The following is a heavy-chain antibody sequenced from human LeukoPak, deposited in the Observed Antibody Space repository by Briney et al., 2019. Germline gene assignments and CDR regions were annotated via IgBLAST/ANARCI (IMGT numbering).Heavy chain of an antibody. V-gene: IGHV4-34*01. CDR2: INHSGST. Sequence: PSETLSLTCAVYGGSFSAYYWSWIRQPPGKGLEWIGEINHSGSTNYNPSLKSRVTISVDTSKNQFSLKLRSVTAADTAVYYCARGQRLGYYYYYMDVRGKGTTVTVSS. D-gene: IGHD7-27*01. CDR1: GGSFSAYY. J-gene: IGHJ6*03. CDR3: ARGQRLGYYYYYMDV.